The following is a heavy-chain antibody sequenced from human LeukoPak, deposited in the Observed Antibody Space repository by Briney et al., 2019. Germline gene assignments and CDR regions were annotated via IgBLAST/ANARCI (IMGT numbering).Heavy chain of an antibody. CDR2: FYRSGST. J-gene: IGHJ3*02. V-gene: IGHV4-38-2*02. CDR1: GYSISSGYY. Sequence: SETLSLTCTVSGYSISSGYYWGWIRQPPGKGLQWIGSFYRSGSTYYTPSLKSRVTMSVDPSKNQFSLKLSSVTAADTAVYYCARDIVAVPAATDAFDIWGQGTMVTVSS. D-gene: IGHD2-2*01. CDR3: ARDIVAVPAATDAFDI.